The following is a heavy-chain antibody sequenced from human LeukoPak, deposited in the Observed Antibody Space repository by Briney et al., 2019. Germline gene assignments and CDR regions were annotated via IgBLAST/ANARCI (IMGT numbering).Heavy chain of an antibody. CDR2: TRNKANSYIT. D-gene: IGHD1-26*01. CDR1: GFTFSDHF. CDR3: ASIRGTFGY. J-gene: IGHJ4*02. V-gene: IGHV3-72*01. Sequence: GGSLRLSCAASGFTFSDHFLDWVRQAPGNGLEWVGRTRNKANSYITEYAASVKGRFTISRDDSKNSLYLQMSSLKTDDTAMYYCASIRGTFGYWGQGTLVTVSS.